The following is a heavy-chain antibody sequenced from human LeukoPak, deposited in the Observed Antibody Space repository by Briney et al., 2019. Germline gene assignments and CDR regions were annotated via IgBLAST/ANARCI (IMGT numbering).Heavy chain of an antibody. CDR1: GFTFSTYW. Sequence: GGSLRLSCAVSGFTFSTYWMSWVRHAPGKGLEWVANIKEDGSETYYVDSLKGRFTISRDNVKNSLYLQMNSLRADDSAVYYCARDSFETDIDYWGQGTLVTVSS. D-gene: IGHD1-14*01. CDR3: ARDSFETDIDY. J-gene: IGHJ4*02. CDR2: IKEDGSET. V-gene: IGHV3-7*01.